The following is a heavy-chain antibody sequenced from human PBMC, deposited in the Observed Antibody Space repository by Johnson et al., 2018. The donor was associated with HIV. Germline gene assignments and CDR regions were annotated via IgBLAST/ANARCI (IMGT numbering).Heavy chain of an antibody. Sequence: VLLVESGGGLVQPGGSLRLSCAASGFTFSSYDMHWVRQATGKGLEWVSAIGTAGDTYYPGSVKGRFTISRENAKNSLYLQMNSLRAGDTDVYYRARGSGTYGDAFNSGVQGTMVTVAS. V-gene: IGHV3-13*01. CDR3: ARGSGTYGDAFNS. D-gene: IGHD1-26*01. CDR1: GFTFSSYD. J-gene: IGHJ3*02. CDR2: IGTAGDT.